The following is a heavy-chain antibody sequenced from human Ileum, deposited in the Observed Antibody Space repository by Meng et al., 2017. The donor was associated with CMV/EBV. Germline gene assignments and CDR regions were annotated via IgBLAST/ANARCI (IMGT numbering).Heavy chain of an antibody. V-gene: IGHV4-39*07. CDR3: ARDTGYFSGNLY. D-gene: IGHD3-10*01. CDR2: IYSSGTT. CDR1: GGPISVPPYH. J-gene: IGHJ4*02. Sequence: LQLQESGPGRVKPAETLSLTCTVSGGPISVPPYHWGWIRQPPGKGLEWIASIYSSGTTYYNPSLKSRVTISLDMSKNHLSLKLSSVTAADTAVYYCARDTGYFSGNLYWGQGILVTVSS.